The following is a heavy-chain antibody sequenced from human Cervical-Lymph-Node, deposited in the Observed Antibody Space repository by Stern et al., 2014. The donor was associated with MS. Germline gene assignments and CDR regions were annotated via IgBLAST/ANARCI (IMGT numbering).Heavy chain of an antibody. J-gene: IGHJ4*02. D-gene: IGHD2-21*01. CDR2: INWASETT. Sequence: EVQLVESGGGLVQPGPSLRLSCVVSGFTFADHAMHWVRQAPGQGLAWVSSINWASETTGYADSVKGRVTISRDNAKNALFLEMNSLRPEDTALYYWVRDSRAHIELYETAGSLDYWGQGTRVTVSS. CDR1: GFTFADHA. CDR3: VRDSRAHIELYETAGSLDY. V-gene: IGHV3-9*01.